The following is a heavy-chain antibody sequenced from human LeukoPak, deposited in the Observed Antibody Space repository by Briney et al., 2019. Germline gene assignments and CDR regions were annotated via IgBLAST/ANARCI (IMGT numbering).Heavy chain of an antibody. CDR2: IKQDGSET. V-gene: IGHV3-7*01. J-gene: IGHJ4*02. CDR3: ARDVDTAYFDY. CDR1: GFTFSRYW. D-gene: IGHD5-18*01. Sequence: GGSLRLSCAASGFTFSRYWMSWVRQAPRKGLEWVANIKQDGSETYYVDSVKGRFTISRDNAKNSLYLQMNSLRAEDTAVYYCARDVDTAYFDYWGQGTLVTVSS.